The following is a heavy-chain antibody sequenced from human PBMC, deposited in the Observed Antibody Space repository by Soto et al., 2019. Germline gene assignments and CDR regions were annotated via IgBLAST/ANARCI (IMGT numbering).Heavy chain of an antibody. CDR2: ISHSGST. J-gene: IGHJ4*02. V-gene: IGHV4-59*01. D-gene: IGHD1-26*01. Sequence: SETLSLTCTVSGGSISSYYGSWIRQPPGKGLEWIGFISHSGSTNYNPSLKSRVTISVDTSKNQFSLNLSSVTAADTAMYYCARYSGTFYVYWGQGTLVTVS. CDR3: ARYSGTFYVY. CDR1: GGSISSYY.